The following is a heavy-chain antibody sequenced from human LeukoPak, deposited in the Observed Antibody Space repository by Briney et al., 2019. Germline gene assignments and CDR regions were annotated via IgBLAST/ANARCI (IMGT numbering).Heavy chain of an antibody. V-gene: IGHV4-30-4*08. CDR1: GDSISSGDYY. Sequence: SETLSLTCTVSGDSISSGDYYWRWIRQPPEKGLEWIGYIYYSGNTYYNPSLKSQITISVDMSKNQFSLQLSSVTAADTAVYYCALYGSGSYNFDYWGQGTLVTVSS. J-gene: IGHJ4*02. CDR3: ALYGSGSYNFDY. D-gene: IGHD3-10*01. CDR2: IYYSGNT.